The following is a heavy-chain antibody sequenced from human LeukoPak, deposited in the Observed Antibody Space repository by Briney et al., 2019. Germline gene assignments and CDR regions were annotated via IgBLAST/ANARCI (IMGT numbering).Heavy chain of an antibody. CDR2: INHSGST. CDR1: GGSFSGYY. D-gene: IGHD5-18*01. CDR3: ARQGYSYGLYFDY. V-gene: IGHV4-34*01. Sequence: PPETLSLTCAVYGGSFSGYYWSWIRQPPGKGLEWIGEINHSGSTNYNPSLKSRVTISVDTSKNQFSLKLSSVTAADTAVYYCARQGYSYGLYFDYWGQGTLVTVSS. J-gene: IGHJ4*02.